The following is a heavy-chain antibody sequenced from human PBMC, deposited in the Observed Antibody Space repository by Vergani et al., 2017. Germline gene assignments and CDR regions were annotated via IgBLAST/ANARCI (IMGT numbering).Heavy chain of an antibody. CDR1: GFTFSSYW. CDR3: ARDRSDFWSGYYPLLGAFDI. D-gene: IGHD3-3*01. J-gene: IGHJ3*02. V-gene: IGHV3-74*01. CDR2: INSDGSGT. Sequence: EVQLVESGGGLVQPGGSLRLSCAASGFTFSSYWMHWVRQAPGKGLVWVSRINSDGSGTSYADSVKGRFTISRDNAKNTLYLQMNSLRAEDTAVYYCARDRSDFWSGYYPLLGAFDIWGQGTMVTVSS.